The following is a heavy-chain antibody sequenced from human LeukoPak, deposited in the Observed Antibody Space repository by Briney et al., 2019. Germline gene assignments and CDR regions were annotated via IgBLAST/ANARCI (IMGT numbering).Heavy chain of an antibody. D-gene: IGHD4-23*01. V-gene: IGHV4-34*01. J-gene: IGHJ4*02. Sequence: SETLSLTCAVYGGSFSGYYWSWIRQPPGKGLEWIGEINHSGSTNYNPSLKSRVTISVDTSKNQFSLKLSSVTAADMAVYYCARGRPGGGYWGQGTLVTVSS. CDR2: INHSGST. CDR1: GGSFSGYY. CDR3: ARGRPGGGY.